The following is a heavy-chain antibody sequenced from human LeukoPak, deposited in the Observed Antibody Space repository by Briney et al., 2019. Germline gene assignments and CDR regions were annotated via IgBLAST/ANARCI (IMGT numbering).Heavy chain of an antibody. D-gene: IGHD6-13*01. J-gene: IGHJ6*03. CDR3: ARQHDSYYYYYVDL. Sequence: SETLSLTCAVWGYPISIAYYWVWIRPPPGKGLEWIGSLYHPDITYYTPSLKSRGAISADTSRNQFSLKLSFVTAADTAVYYCARQHDSYYYYYVDLWGTGTTVTVS. CDR1: GYPISIAYY. CDR2: LYHPDIT. V-gene: IGHV4-38-2*01.